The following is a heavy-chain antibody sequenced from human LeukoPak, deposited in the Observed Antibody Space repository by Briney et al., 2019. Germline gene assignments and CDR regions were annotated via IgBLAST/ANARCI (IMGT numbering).Heavy chain of an antibody. CDR3: ARFPYSGSYPY. CDR1: GFTFGDYA. CDR2: IKQDGSEK. Sequence: GGSLRLSCTASGFTFGDYAMSWVRQAPGKGLEWVANIKQDGSEKYYVDSVKGRFTISRDNAKNSLYLQMNSLRAEDTAVYYCARFPYSGSYPYWGQGTLVTVSS. V-gene: IGHV3-7*01. D-gene: IGHD1-26*01. J-gene: IGHJ4*02.